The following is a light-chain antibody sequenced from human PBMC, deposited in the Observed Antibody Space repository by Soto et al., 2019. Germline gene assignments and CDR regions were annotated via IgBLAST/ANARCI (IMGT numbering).Light chain of an antibody. CDR3: QQLDSYPLT. CDR2: AAS. Sequence: IQLTQSPSSLSASVGDRVTITCRASQGISSYLAWYQQKPGKAPKLLIYAASTLQSGVPSRFSGSGSAIDFTRTISSLQPEDFATYYCQQLDSYPLTFGGGTKVEIK. CDR1: QGISSY. V-gene: IGKV1-9*01. J-gene: IGKJ4*01.